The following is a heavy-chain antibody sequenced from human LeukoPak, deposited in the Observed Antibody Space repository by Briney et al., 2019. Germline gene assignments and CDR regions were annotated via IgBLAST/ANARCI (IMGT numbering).Heavy chain of an antibody. CDR2: INPNSGGT. V-gene: IGHV1-2*02. D-gene: IGHD1-26*01. CDR3: ARDRGGKVGANILDYYYYYMDV. J-gene: IGHJ6*03. CDR1: GYTFTGYY. Sequence: ASVKVSCKAPGYTFTGYYMHWVRQAPGQGLEWMGWINPNSGGTNYAQKFQGRVTITADESTSTAYMELSSLRSEDTAVYYCARDRGGKVGANILDYYYYYMDVWGKGTTVTISS.